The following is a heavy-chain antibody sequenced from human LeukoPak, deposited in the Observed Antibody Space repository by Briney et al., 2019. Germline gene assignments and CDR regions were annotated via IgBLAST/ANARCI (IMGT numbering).Heavy chain of an antibody. D-gene: IGHD2-8*02. V-gene: IGHV3-21*01. CDR1: GFTFSSYS. J-gene: IGHJ3*02. CDR2: ISSSSSYI. CDR3: ARDLGGVESEGGWAFDI. Sequence: GGSLRLSCAASGFTFSSYSMNWVRQAPGKGLEWVSSISSSSSYIYYADSVKGRSTISRDNAKNSLYLQMNSLRAEDTAVYYCARDLGGVESEGGWAFDIWGQGTMVTVSS.